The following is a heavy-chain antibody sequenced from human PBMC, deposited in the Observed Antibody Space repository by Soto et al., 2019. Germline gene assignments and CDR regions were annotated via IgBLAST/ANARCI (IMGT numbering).Heavy chain of an antibody. V-gene: IGHV3-53*01. J-gene: IGHJ6*02. Sequence: EVQLVDSGGRLIQPGGSLRLSCAASGFTVISTYMSWVRQAPGKGLEWVSVIYGDGNTYYADSVKGRFTISRDKSKNTLVLQMNSLRADCTAVYYCTSTNGGPYYYYGMDVWGQGTTVTVSS. D-gene: IGHD2-2*01. CDR3: TSTNGGPYYYYGMDV. CDR1: GFTVISTY. CDR2: IYGDGNT.